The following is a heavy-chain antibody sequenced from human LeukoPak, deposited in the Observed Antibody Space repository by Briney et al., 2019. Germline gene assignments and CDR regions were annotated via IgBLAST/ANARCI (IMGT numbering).Heavy chain of an antibody. CDR1: GFTYGDYA. CDR2: IRSKIYGGTT. D-gene: IGHD6-19*01. V-gene: IGHV3-49*03. J-gene: IGHJ4*02. CDR3: TRDQYSSGWYDILFDY. Sequence: GGSLRLSCTASGFTYGDYAMSWFRQAPGKGLEWVGFIRSKIYGGTTEYAASVKGRFTISRDDSKSIAYLQMNSLKTEDTAVYYCTRDQYSSGWYDILFDYWGQGTLVTVSS.